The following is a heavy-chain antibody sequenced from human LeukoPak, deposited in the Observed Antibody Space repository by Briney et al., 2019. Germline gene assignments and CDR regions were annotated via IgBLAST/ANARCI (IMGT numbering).Heavy chain of an antibody. V-gene: IGHV1-2*02. CDR3: ARDFYDSSGYYPDY. CDR1: GYTLSTYY. Sequence: ASVKVSCKASGYTLSTYYLHWMRQAPGQGLEWMGWINPNSGGTNYAQKFQGRVTMTRDTSISTAYMELSRLRSDDTAVYYCARDFYDSSGYYPDYWGQGTLVTVSS. J-gene: IGHJ4*02. CDR2: INPNSGGT. D-gene: IGHD3-22*01.